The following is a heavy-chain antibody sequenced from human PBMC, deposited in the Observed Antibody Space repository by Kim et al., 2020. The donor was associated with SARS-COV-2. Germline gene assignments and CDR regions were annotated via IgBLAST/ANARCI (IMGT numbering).Heavy chain of an antibody. CDR2: IYYSGST. CDR3: ARHESSSSWLGRAYYYYGMDV. V-gene: IGHV4-39*01. Sequence: SETLSLTCTVSGGSISSSSYYWGWIRQPPGKGLEWIGSIYYSGSTYYNPSLKSRVTISVDTSKNQFSLKLSSVTAADTAVYYCARHESSSSWLGRAYYYYGMDVWGQGTTVTVSS. J-gene: IGHJ6*02. D-gene: IGHD6-13*01. CDR1: GGSISSSSYY.